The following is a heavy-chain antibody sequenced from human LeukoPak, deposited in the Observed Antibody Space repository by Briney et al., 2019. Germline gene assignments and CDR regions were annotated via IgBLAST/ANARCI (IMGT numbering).Heavy chain of an antibody. CDR2: IQSDGSKQ. CDR1: GFTFSTFG. Sequence: GGSLRLSCATAGFTFSTFGIHWVRQTPGKGLEWAAAIQSDGSKQYYGDSVKGRFTISRDSSKNTVYLQMNSLRDEDTAVYYCARDVDTSSHSSQLDPWGQGSLVTVSS. D-gene: IGHD5-18*01. CDR3: ARDVDTSSHSSQLDP. J-gene: IGHJ5*02. V-gene: IGHV3-33*01.